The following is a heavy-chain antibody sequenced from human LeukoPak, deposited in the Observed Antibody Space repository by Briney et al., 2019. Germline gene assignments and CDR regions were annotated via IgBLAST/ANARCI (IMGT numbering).Heavy chain of an antibody. J-gene: IGHJ4*02. CDR3: ARHDYGGNSGTMFDY. CDR1: GGSISSYY. V-gene: IGHV4-59*01. D-gene: IGHD4-23*01. Sequence: SETLSLTCTVSGGSISSYYWSWIRQPPGKGLEWIGYIYYSGSTNYNPSLKSRVTISVDTSKNQFSLKLSSVTAADTAVYYCARHDYGGNSGTMFDYWGQGTLVTVSS. CDR2: IYYSGST.